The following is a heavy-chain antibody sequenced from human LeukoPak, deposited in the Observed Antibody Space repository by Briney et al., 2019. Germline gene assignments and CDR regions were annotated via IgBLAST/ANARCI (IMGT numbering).Heavy chain of an antibody. D-gene: IGHD5-18*01. Sequence: SETLSLACAVYGGSFSGYYWSWIRQPPGKGLEWIGKINHSGSTNYDPSLKSRVTISVDTSKNQFSLKLSSVTAADTAVYYCARLPRGYSYGYRLDYWGQGTLVTVSS. CDR3: ARLPRGYSYGYRLDY. J-gene: IGHJ4*02. V-gene: IGHV4-34*01. CDR1: GGSFSGYY. CDR2: INHSGST.